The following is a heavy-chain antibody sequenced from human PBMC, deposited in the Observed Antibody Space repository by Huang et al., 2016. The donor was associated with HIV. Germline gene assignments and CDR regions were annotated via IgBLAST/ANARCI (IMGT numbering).Heavy chain of an antibody. D-gene: IGHD2-15*01. CDR2: IYYSGST. Sequence: QVQVQESGPGLAKPSETLSLTCTVSGGSISSHHWSWIRQPPGKGLELIGTIYYSGSTKYNPALKSRVTISADTSKNQVSLKLTSVTAADTAVYYCARVARGPNWYFDLWGRGTLATVSS. V-gene: IGHV4-59*11. J-gene: IGHJ2*01. CDR1: GGSISSHH. CDR3: ARVARGPNWYFDL.